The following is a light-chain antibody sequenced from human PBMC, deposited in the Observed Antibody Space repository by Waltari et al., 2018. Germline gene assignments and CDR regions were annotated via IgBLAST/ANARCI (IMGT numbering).Light chain of an antibody. CDR1: SLRSYY. Sequence: SSELTQDPAVSVALGQTVRITCQGDSLRSYYASWYQQKPGQAPVFVIYGKNNRPSGIPDRFSGSSSGDTVTLTITGAQAEDEADDYCNSRDSSGNHLVFGPGTKVTVL. J-gene: IGLJ1*01. V-gene: IGLV3-19*01. CDR2: GKN. CDR3: NSRDSSGNHLV.